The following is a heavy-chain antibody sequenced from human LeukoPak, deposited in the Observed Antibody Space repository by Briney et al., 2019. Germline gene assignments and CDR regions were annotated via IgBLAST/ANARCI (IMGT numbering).Heavy chain of an antibody. J-gene: IGHJ4*02. CDR1: GGSISSYY. Sequence: PSETLSLTCTVSGGSISSYYWTWIRQPAGKGLEWIGRIYTSGSTNYNPSFQRRVTVSVETSKNQFSLRLRSVDAADTAFYYCARDSNRYGSGSYFLLDYWGQGILVTVSS. CDR2: IYTSGST. CDR3: ARDSNRYGSGSYFLLDY. D-gene: IGHD3-10*01. V-gene: IGHV4-4*07.